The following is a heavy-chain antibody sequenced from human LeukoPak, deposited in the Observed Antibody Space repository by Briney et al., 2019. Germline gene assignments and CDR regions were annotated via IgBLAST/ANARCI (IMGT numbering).Heavy chain of an antibody. CDR3: ARDYEGGGFDY. V-gene: IGHV4-59*01. J-gene: IGHJ4*02. CDR2: IYYSGST. Sequence: PSETLPLTCTVSGGSISSYYWSWIRQPPGKGLEWIGYIYYSGSTNYNPSLKSRVTISVGTSKNQFSLKLSSVTAADTAVYYCARDYEGGGFDYWGQGTLVTVSS. CDR1: GGSISSYY. D-gene: IGHD3-16*01.